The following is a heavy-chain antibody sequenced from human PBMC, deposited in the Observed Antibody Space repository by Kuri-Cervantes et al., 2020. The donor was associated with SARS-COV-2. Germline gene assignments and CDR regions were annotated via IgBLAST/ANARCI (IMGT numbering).Heavy chain of an antibody. CDR2: INPNSGGA. V-gene: IGHV1-2*04. Sequence: ASVKVSCKASGYTFSDYYMYWVRQAPGQGPEWMGWINPNSGGANYAQKFQGWVTMTRDTSSTGYMELSRLRSDDTAVYYCARGMVRGLIQSYYYGMDVWGQGTTVTVSS. CDR3: ARGMVRGLIQSYYYGMDV. D-gene: IGHD3-10*01. J-gene: IGHJ6*02. CDR1: GYTFSDYY.